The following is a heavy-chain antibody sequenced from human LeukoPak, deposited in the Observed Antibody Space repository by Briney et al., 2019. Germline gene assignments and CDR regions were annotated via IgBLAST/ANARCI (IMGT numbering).Heavy chain of an antibody. CDR3: AREAYLPYDFWSGYYRQSFDY. D-gene: IGHD3-3*01. V-gene: IGHV7-4-1*02. J-gene: IGHJ4*02. CDR1: GYTFTSYA. Sequence: ASVKVSCKASGYTFTSYAMNWVRQAPGQGLEWMGWINTNTGNPTYAQGFTGRFVFSLDTSVSTAYLQISSLKAEDTAVYYCAREAYLPYDFWSGYYRQSFDYWGQGNLVTVSS. CDR2: INTNTGNP.